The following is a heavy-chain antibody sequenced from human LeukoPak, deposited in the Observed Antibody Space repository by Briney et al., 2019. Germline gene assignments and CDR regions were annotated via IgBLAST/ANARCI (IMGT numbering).Heavy chain of an antibody. CDR2: IYYSGST. CDR1: GGSISSYY. J-gene: IGHJ2*01. V-gene: IGHV4-59*01. D-gene: IGHD5-18*01. CDR3: ARDRGYSYWYFDL. Sequence: KTSETLSLTCTVSGGSISSYYWSWIRQPPGKGLEWIGYIYYSGSTNYNPSLKSRVTISVDTSKNQFSLKLSSVTAADTAVYYCARDRGYSYWYFDLWGRGTLVTVSS.